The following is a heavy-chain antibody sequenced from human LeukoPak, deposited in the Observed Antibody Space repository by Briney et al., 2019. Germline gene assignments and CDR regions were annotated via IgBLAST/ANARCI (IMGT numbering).Heavy chain of an antibody. J-gene: IGHJ4*02. CDR2: INTDETRT. CDR1: GFTFSSYA. Sequence: GGSLRLSCAASGFTFSSYAMHWVRQAPGKGLVWVSRINTDETRTNYADSVKGRFTISRDNAKNTLYLQMNSLRAEDTAVYYCARVGVGAYYFDYWGQGTLVTVSS. CDR3: ARVGVGAYYFDY. V-gene: IGHV3-74*01. D-gene: IGHD3-3*01.